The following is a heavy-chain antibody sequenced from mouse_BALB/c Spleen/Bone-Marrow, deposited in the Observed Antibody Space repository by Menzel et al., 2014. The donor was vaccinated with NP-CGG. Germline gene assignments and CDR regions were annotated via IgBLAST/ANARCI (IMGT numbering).Heavy chain of an antibody. J-gene: IGHJ3*01. V-gene: IGHV14-3*02. Sequence: EVQRVESGAELVKPGASVKLSCTASGFNIKDTYMHWVKQRPEQGLEWIGRIDPANGNTKYDPKFQGKATITADTSSNTAYLQLSSLTSEDTAVYYCARLELFAYWGQGTLVTVSA. CDR2: IDPANGNT. CDR3: ARLELFAY. CDR1: GFNIKDTY.